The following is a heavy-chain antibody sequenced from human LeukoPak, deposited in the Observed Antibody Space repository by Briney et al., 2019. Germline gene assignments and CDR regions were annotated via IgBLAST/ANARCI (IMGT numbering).Heavy chain of an antibody. CDR3: ARHGSGSYPNSYNWFDP. J-gene: IGHJ5*02. V-gene: IGHV1-2*04. CDR2: INPNSGGT. D-gene: IGHD3-10*01. Sequence: ASVKVSCKASGYTFTGYYMHWVRQAPGQGLEWMGWINPNSGGTNYAQKFQGWVTMTRDTSISTAYMELSRLRSDDTAVYYCARHGSGSYPNSYNWFDPWGQGTLVTVSS. CDR1: GYTFTGYY.